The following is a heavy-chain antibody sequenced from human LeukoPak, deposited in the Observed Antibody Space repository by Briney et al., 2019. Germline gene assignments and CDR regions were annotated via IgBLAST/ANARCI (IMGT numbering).Heavy chain of an antibody. Sequence: SETLSLTCAVYGGSFSDYYWSWIRQPPGKGLEWIGEINHSGSTNYNPSLKSRVTISVDTSKNQFSLKLSSVTAADTAVYYCARFTKYGYKSRGAVAGTNWFDPWGQGTLVTVSS. D-gene: IGHD6-19*01. J-gene: IGHJ5*02. CDR3: ARFTKYGYKSRGAVAGTNWFDP. CDR1: GGSFSDYY. CDR2: INHSGST. V-gene: IGHV4-34*01.